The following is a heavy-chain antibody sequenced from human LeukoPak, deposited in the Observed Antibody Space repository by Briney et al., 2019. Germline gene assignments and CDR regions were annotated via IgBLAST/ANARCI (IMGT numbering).Heavy chain of an antibody. J-gene: IGHJ4*02. CDR3: AKDAGFGEFIWGASTSFDY. Sequence: QPGGSLRLSCAASGFTFSSYGMHWVRQAPGKGLEWVAVISYDGSNKYYADSVKGRFTISRDNSKNTLYLQMNSLRAEDTAVYYCAKDAGFGEFIWGASTSFDYWGQGTLVTVSS. CDR1: GFTFSSYG. CDR2: ISYDGSNK. D-gene: IGHD3-10*01. V-gene: IGHV3-30*18.